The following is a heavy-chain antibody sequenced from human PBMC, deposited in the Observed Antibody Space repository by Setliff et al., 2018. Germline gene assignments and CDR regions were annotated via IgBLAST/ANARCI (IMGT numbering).Heavy chain of an antibody. D-gene: IGHD3-3*01. V-gene: IGHV1-69*13. CDR3: ASSRDYNFWSGYYSPLDY. J-gene: IGHJ4*02. CDR1: GYTFTGYY. CDR2: IIPIFGTA. Sequence: GASVKVSCKASGYTFTGYYMHWVRQAPGQRLEWMGGIIPIFGTANYAQKFQGRVTITADESTSTAYIELSSLRSEDTAVYYCASSRDYNFWSGYYSPLDYWGQGTLVTVSS.